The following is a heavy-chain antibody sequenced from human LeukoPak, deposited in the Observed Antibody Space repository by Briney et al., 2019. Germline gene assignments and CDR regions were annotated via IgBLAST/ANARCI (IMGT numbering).Heavy chain of an antibody. V-gene: IGHV4-59*12. CDR2: IYYSGST. Sequence: SETLSLTCTVSGGSISSYYWSWIRQPPGKGLEWIGYIYYSGSTNYNPSLKSRVTISVDTSKNQFSLKLSSVTAADTAVYYCARMRSGWDLLYYYYYYGMDVWGQGTTVTVSS. CDR1: GGSISSYY. CDR3: ARMRSGWDLLYYYYYYGMDV. J-gene: IGHJ6*02. D-gene: IGHD6-19*01.